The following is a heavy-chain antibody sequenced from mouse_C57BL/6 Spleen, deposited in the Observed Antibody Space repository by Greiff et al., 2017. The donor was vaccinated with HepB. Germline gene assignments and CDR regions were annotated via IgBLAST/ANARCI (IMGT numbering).Heavy chain of an antibody. CDR2: IDPANGNT. V-gene: IGHV14-3*01. D-gene: IGHD1-1*01. Sequence: EVMLVESVAELVRPGASVKLSCTASGFNIKNTYMHWVKQRPEQGLEWIGRIDPANGNTKYAPKFQGKATITADTSSNTAYLQLSSLTSEDTAIYYCAVTTVVATDWYFDVWGTGTTVTVSS. CDR1: GFNIKNTY. CDR3: AVTTVVATDWYFDV. J-gene: IGHJ1*03.